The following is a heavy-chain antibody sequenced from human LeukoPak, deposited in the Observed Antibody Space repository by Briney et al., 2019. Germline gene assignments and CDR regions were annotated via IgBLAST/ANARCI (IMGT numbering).Heavy chain of an antibody. J-gene: IGHJ4*02. Sequence: GGSLRLSCAVSGFNLNSYAMHWVRQAPGKGLEWVAVIRHDETNSFYAGSVQGRFTISRDTSKKLLYLQMNSLRVEDMVVYYCAKEYTPSSPLGELDSWGQGTLVTVSS. CDR1: GFNLNSYA. CDR2: IRHDETNS. V-gene: IGHV3-30*02. CDR3: AKEYTPSSPLGELDS. D-gene: IGHD6-6*01.